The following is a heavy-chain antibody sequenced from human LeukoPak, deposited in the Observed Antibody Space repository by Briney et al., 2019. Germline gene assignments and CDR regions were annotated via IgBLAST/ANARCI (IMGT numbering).Heavy chain of an antibody. D-gene: IGHD2-15*01. V-gene: IGHV4-4*09. J-gene: IGHJ4*02. CDR1: GGSISSYY. Sequence: SETLSLTCTVSGGSISSYYWSWIRQTPGKGLEWIGYIYTSGSTNYNPSLKSRVTISVDTSKNQFSLKLSSVTAADTAVYYCARNLLNHCSGGSCYDHVDYWGQGTLVTVSS. CDR2: IYTSGST. CDR3: ARNLLNHCSGGSCYDHVDY.